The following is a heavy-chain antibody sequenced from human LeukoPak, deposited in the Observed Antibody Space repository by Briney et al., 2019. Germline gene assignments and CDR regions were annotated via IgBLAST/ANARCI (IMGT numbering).Heavy chain of an antibody. Sequence: GGSLRLSCAASGFMFSNYYMHWVRQVPGKGLVWVSRISADGNSMFYADSVKGRFTVSRDNVKNTLYLQMSSLRAEDAAVYYCVRESFTGCGSYAYWGQGTLVTASS. V-gene: IGHV3-74*01. CDR1: GFMFSNYY. J-gene: IGHJ4*02. CDR2: ISADGNSM. CDR3: VRESFTGCGSYAY. D-gene: IGHD1-26*01.